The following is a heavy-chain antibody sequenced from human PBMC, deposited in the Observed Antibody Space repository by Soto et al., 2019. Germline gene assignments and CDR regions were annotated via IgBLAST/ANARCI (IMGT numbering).Heavy chain of an antibody. Sequence: SETLSLTCTVSGGSISSYYWSWIRQPAGKGLEWIGRIYTSGSTNYNPSLKSRVTMSVDTSKNQFSLKLGSVTAADTAVYYCARGDDFWSGYPLYYGMDVWGQGTTVTVSS. CDR2: IYTSGST. J-gene: IGHJ6*02. CDR3: ARGDDFWSGYPLYYGMDV. D-gene: IGHD3-3*01. V-gene: IGHV4-4*07. CDR1: GGSISSYY.